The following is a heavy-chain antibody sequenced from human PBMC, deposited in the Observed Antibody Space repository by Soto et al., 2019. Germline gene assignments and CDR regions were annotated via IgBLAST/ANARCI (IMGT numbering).Heavy chain of an antibody. CDR2: IYYSGST. CDR3: ARGSVATLFDY. J-gene: IGHJ4*02. CDR1: GGSISSYY. V-gene: IGHV4-59*01. Sequence: QVQLQESGPGLVKPSETLSLTCTVSGGSISSYYWSWIRQPPGKGLEWIGYIYYSGSTNYNPSLKGRVTISVDTSKNQFSLKLSSVTAADTAVYYCARGSVATLFDYWGQGTLVTVSS. D-gene: IGHD2-15*01.